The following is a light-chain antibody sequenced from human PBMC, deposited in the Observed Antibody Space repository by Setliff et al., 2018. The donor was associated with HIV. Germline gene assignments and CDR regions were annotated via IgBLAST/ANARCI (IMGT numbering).Light chain of an antibody. CDR2: DVN. CDR1: STDIGHYGL. CDR3: CSYAGSGTLYV. Sequence: QSALRQPASVSGSPGQSITISCTGTSTDIGHYGLVSWYQQHPGRAPQLILFDVNKRPSGVSSRFFGSKSGNTASLSISGLQAGDEADYYCCSYAGSGTLYVFGTGTKVTVL. V-gene: IGLV2-23*02. J-gene: IGLJ1*01.